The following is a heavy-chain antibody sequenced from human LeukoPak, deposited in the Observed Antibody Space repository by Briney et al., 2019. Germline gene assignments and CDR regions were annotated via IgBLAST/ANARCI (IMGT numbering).Heavy chain of an antibody. D-gene: IGHD6-6*01. V-gene: IGHV1-46*01. Sequence: GASVKVSCKASGYTFTSYYMHWVRQAPGQGLEWMGIINPTGGSTTYAQKFQGRVTMTRDTSTSTVYMEPSSLRSDDTAVYYCARTAARRFDYWGQGTLVTVSS. J-gene: IGHJ4*02. CDR1: GYTFTSYY. CDR3: ARTAARRFDY. CDR2: INPTGGST.